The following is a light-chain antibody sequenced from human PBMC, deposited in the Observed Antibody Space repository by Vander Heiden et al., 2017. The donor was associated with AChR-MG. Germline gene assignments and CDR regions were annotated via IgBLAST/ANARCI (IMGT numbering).Light chain of an antibody. J-gene: IGLJ2*01. CDR2: YDS. CDR3: QVWHSTSDHPGV. Sequence: SYVLTLPPSVSVAPGHMDRITCGGKNIRKKRVHWYRQRPGQAPAMVMHYDSDRPIGIPERLSGSNSGNTATLTITRVEAGDEADYYCQVWHSTSDHPGVFGGGTKLTVL. CDR1: NIRKKR. V-gene: IGLV3-21*02.